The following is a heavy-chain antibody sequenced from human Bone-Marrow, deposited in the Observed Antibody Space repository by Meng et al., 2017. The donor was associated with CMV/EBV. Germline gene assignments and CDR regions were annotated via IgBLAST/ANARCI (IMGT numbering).Heavy chain of an antibody. CDR2: ISYDGSNK. V-gene: IGHV3-30*03. CDR1: GFTFSSYS. J-gene: IGHJ4*02. D-gene: IGHD4-11*01. CDR3: ARGFRVSYSTDFDY. Sequence: LSLTCAASGFTFSSYSMNWVRQAPGKGLEWVAVISYDGSNKYYADSVKGRFTISRDNSKNTLYLQMNSLRAEDTAVYYCARGFRVSYSTDFDYWGQGTLVTVSS.